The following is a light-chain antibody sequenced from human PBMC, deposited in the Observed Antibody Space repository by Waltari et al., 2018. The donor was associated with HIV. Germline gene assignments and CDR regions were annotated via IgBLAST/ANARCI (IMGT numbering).Light chain of an antibody. V-gene: IGKV1D-12*01. CDR3: QQANSFPYT. J-gene: IGKJ2*01. CDR2: AAS. CDR1: QGISRW. Sequence: DFHITQSPSSVSASVGDSVTITCRASQGISRWLAWYQQKPGKVPKLLIYAASSLQSGFPSKFSGSGSGKDFTLTISRLQPEDFATYYCQQANSFPYTFGQGTKLEIK.